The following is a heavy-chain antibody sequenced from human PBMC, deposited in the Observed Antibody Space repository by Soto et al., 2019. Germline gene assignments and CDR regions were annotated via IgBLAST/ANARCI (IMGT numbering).Heavy chain of an antibody. CDR2: IYYSGST. V-gene: IGHV4-31*03. D-gene: IGHD6-13*01. CDR1: GGSISRGGYY. J-gene: IGHJ5*02. Sequence: SETLSLTCTVSGGSISRGGYYWSWIRQHPGKGLEWIGYIYYSGSTYYNPSLKSRVTISVDTSKNQFSLKLSSVTAMDTAVYYCAKIVGAGRGPWFDPWGQGTLVTVSS. CDR3: AKIVGAGRGPWFDP.